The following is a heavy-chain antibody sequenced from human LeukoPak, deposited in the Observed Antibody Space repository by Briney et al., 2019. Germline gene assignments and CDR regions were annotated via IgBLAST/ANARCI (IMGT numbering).Heavy chain of an antibody. V-gene: IGHV1-69*13. Sequence: GASVKVSCKVSGGTFSSYAISWVRQAPGQGLGWMGGIIPIFGTANYAQKFQGRVTITADESTSTAYMELSSLRSEDTAVYYCARDWREYSSSWYNAFDIWGQGTMVTVSS. CDR3: ARDWREYSSSWYNAFDI. CDR1: GGTFSSYA. D-gene: IGHD6-13*01. J-gene: IGHJ3*02. CDR2: IIPIFGTA.